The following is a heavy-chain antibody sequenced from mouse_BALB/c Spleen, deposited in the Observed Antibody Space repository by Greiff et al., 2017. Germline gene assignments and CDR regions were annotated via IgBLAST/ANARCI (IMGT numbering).Heavy chain of an antibody. CDR1: GYTFTDYE. J-gene: IGHJ3*01. D-gene: IGHD2-14*01. CDR2: IDPETGGT. V-gene: IGHV1-15*01. CDR3: IYYRYEAY. Sequence: VNLVESGAELVRPGASVTLSCKASGYTFTDYEMHWVKQTPVHGLEWIGAIDPETGGTAYNQKFKGKATLTADKSSSTAYMELRSLTSEDSAVYYCIYYRYEAYWGQGTLVTVSA.